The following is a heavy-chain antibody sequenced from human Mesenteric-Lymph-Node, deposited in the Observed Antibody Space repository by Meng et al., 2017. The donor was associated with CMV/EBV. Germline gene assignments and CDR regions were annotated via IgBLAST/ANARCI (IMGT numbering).Heavy chain of an antibody. CDR2: IYYSGST. V-gene: IGHV4-39*01. Sequence: ISSSSYYWGWIRQPPGKGLEWVGIIYYSGSTYYSPSLRSRVTISVDTSKNQFSLKLSSVTATDTAVYYCARVTYYFGSGIPDSFDYWGRGTLVTVSS. CDR3: ARVTYYFGSGIPDSFDY. CDR1: ISSSSYY. D-gene: IGHD3-10*01. J-gene: IGHJ4*02.